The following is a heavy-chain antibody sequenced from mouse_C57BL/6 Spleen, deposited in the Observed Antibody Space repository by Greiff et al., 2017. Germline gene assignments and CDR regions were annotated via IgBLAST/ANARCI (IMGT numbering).Heavy chain of an antibody. D-gene: IGHD2-4*01. J-gene: IGHJ3*01. V-gene: IGHV6-6*01. Sequence: EVMLVESGGGLVQPGGSMKLSCAASGFTFSDAWMDWVRQSPEKGLEWVAEIRNKANNHATYYAESVKGWFTISRDDSKSSVYLQMNSLRAEDTGIYYCTAHYDYDGLFAYWGQGTLVTVSA. CDR2: IRNKANNHAT. CDR1: GFTFSDAW. CDR3: TAHYDYDGLFAY.